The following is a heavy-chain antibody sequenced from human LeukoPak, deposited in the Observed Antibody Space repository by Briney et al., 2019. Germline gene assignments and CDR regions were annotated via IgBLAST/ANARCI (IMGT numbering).Heavy chain of an antibody. Sequence: GGSLRLSSAVSGITLSNYGMSWVRQAQGKGLEWVAGISDSGGRTNYADSVKGRFTISRDNPKNTLYLQMNSLRAEDTAVYFCAKRGVVIRVILVGFHKEAYYFDSWGQGALVTVSS. CDR1: GITLSNYG. V-gene: IGHV3-23*01. CDR2: ISDSGGRT. D-gene: IGHD3-22*01. CDR3: AKRGVVIRVILVGFHKEAYYFDS. J-gene: IGHJ4*02.